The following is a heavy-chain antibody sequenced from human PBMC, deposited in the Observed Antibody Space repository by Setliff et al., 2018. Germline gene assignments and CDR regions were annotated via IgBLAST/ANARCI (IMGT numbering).Heavy chain of an antibody. CDR3: AKYPSKLPELGIYSRFDY. D-gene: IGHD7-27*01. V-gene: IGHV4-39*07. CDR1: GGSISSYSYY. CDR2: IYYTGIT. J-gene: IGHJ4*02. Sequence: ETLSLTCNVSGGSISSYSYYWGWIRQPPGKGLEWIGNIYYTGITYYNPSLKSRVTISVDTSKNQFSLKLTSVTAADTAVYYCAKYPSKLPELGIYSRFDYWGQGTPVTVSS.